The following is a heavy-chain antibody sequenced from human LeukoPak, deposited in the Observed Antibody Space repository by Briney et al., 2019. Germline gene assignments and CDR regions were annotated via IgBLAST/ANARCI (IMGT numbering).Heavy chain of an antibody. V-gene: IGHV3-9*01. J-gene: IGHJ4*02. CDR1: GFTFDDYA. CDR2: ISWNSGSI. CDR3: ARGDRSGGSCW. Sequence: GGSLRLSCAASGFTFDDYAMHWVRQAPGKGLEWVSGISWNSGSIGYADSVKGRFTISRDNAKNSLYLQMNNLRAEDTAVYYCARGDRSGGSCWWGQGTLVTVSS. D-gene: IGHD2-15*01.